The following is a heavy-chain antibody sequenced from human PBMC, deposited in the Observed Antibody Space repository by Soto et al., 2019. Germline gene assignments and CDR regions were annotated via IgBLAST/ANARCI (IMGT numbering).Heavy chain of an antibody. D-gene: IGHD1-1*01. J-gene: IGHJ4*02. V-gene: IGHV3-7*05. CDR3: ARAIIGYRDFDY. CDR1: GFTFSSYA. Sequence: GGSLRLSCAASGFTFSSYAMSWVRQAPGKGLEWVANIKQSGSRKYYVDSVKGRFTISRDNAKNSLYLQMNSLRAEDTAVYYCARAIIGYRDFDYWGQGALVTVSS. CDR2: IKQSGSRK.